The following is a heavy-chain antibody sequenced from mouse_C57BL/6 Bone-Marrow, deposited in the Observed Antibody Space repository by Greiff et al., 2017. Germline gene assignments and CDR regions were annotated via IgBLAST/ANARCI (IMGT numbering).Heavy chain of an antibody. Sequence: EVKLVEPGGGLVQPGGSMKLSCAASGFTFSDAWMDWVRQSPEKGLEWVAEIRNKANNHATYYAESVKGRFTISRDDSKSSVYLQMSSLRAEDTGIYDCTSPVATAHFDVWGTGTTVTVSS. J-gene: IGHJ1*03. CDR2: IRNKANNHAT. CDR1: GFTFSDAW. CDR3: TSPVATAHFDV. D-gene: IGHD1-2*01. V-gene: IGHV6-6*01.